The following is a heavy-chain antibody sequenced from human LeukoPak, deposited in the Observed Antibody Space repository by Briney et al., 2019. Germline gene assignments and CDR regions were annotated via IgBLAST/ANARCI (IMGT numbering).Heavy chain of an antibody. CDR3: ARGGFYGHPFEF. D-gene: IGHD3-10*01. CDR2: IYYSGST. Sequence: PSETLSLTCTVSGGSISSGDYYWSWIRQPPGKGLEWIGYIYYSGSTHYNPSLKSRVTISVDRSKNQISLNLNSVIAADTAMYFCARGGFYGHPFEFGGQGILVIVSA. V-gene: IGHV4-30-4*01. J-gene: IGHJ4*02. CDR1: GGSISSGDYY.